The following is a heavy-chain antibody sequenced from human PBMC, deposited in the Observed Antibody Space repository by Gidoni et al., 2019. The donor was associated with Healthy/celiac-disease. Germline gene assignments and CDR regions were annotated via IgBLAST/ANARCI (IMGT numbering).Heavy chain of an antibody. CDR1: GFTFSGSA. J-gene: IGHJ4*02. CDR2: IRSKANSYAT. V-gene: IGHV3-73*02. CDR3: TRLGRDGYEWYFDY. D-gene: IGHD5-12*01. Sequence: EVQLVESGGGLVQPGGSLKLSCAASGFTFSGSAMHWVRQASGKGLEGVGRIRSKANSYATAYAASVKGRFTISRDDSKNTAYLQMNSLKTEDTAVYYCTRLGRDGYEWYFDYWGQGTLVTVSS.